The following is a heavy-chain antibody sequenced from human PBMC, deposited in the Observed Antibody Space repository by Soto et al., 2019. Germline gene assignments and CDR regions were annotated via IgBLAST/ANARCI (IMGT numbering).Heavy chain of an antibody. Sequence: QVQLVESGGGVVQPGRSLRLSCAASGFTFSRYAMHWVRQAPGKGLEWVAVISYDGSNKYYADSVKGRFSISRDNSKNTLYLQMNSLRAEDTAVYYCARAGGLLLDYWGQGTLVTVSS. CDR1: GFTFSRYA. V-gene: IGHV3-30-3*01. D-gene: IGHD2-15*01. CDR3: ARAGGLLLDY. CDR2: ISYDGSNK. J-gene: IGHJ4*02.